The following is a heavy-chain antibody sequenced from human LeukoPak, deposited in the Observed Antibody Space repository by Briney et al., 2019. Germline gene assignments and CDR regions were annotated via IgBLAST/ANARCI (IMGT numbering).Heavy chain of an antibody. CDR1: GFTFSSYW. Sequence: QSGGSLRLSCAASGFTFSSYWMTWARQAPGGGLEWVANIKQDGSEKYYVDSVKGRFTISRDNAKNSVYLQVNSLRAEDTAVYYCAKDWDYNFWSNYDHSGQGILVTVSS. CDR2: IKQDGSEK. D-gene: IGHD3-3*01. V-gene: IGHV3-7*04. J-gene: IGHJ4*02. CDR3: AKDWDYNFWSNYDH.